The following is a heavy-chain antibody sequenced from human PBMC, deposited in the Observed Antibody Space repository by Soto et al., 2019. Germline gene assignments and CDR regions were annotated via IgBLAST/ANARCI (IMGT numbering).Heavy chain of an antibody. V-gene: IGHV4-59*01. CDR2: IYYSGST. J-gene: IGHJ6*02. D-gene: IGHD1-7*01. Sequence: SETLSHTCTVSGGSISSYYWSWIRQPPGKGLEWIGYIYYSGSTNYNPSLKSRVTISVDTSKNQFSLKLSSVTAADTAVYYCARFNWNYVRDYYYGMDVWGQGTTVTVSS. CDR3: ARFNWNYVRDYYYGMDV. CDR1: GGSISSYY.